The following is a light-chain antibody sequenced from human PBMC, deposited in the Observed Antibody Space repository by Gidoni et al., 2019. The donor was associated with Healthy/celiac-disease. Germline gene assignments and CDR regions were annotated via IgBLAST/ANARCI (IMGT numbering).Light chain of an antibody. CDR3: QAWDSSTVV. V-gene: IGLV3-1*01. Sequence: SYERTQPPSVSVSPGQTGSITCSGDKLGDKYACWYQQKPGQSPLLFIYQDTKRPSGIPERFSGSNSGNTATLTISGTQAMDEADYYCQAWDSSTVVFGGGTKLTVL. CDR2: QDT. J-gene: IGLJ2*01. CDR1: KLGDKY.